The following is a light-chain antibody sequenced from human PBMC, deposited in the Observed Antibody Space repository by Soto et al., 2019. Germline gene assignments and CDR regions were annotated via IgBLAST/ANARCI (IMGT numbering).Light chain of an antibody. V-gene: IGKV3-20*01. CDR2: GAS. CDR3: QQYDGSPST. CDR1: QSVRSTS. Sequence: EIVLTQSPGTLSLSPGERATLSCRASQSVRSTSLVWYQQKPGQALRLLIYGASNRATGIPDRFSGSGSGTDFALTISRLEPEDFAVYYCQQYDGSPSTFSQGTKLESK. J-gene: IGKJ2*01.